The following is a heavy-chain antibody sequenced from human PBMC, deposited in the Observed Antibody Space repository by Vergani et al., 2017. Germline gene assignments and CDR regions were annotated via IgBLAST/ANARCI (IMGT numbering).Heavy chain of an antibody. CDR3: ARQRPGGGWSTGDFDD. CDR2: IYYSGLT. V-gene: IGHV4-30-4*01. Sequence: QVQLQESGPGLVKPSQTLSLTCTVSGGSISSGDYYWSCIRQPPGKSLEWIGSIYYSGLTYYNPSLKSRVAISVDTSKNQCSLKVTSVTAADTAVYFCARQRPGGGWSTGDFDDWGQGILVTVSS. D-gene: IGHD6-19*01. J-gene: IGHJ4*02. CDR1: GGSISSGDYY.